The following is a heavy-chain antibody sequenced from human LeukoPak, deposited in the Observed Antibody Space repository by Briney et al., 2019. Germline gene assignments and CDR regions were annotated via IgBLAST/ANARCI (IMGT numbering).Heavy chain of an antibody. CDR1: GGSFSGYY. V-gene: IGHV4-34*01. CDR2: INHSGST. J-gene: IGHJ5*02. D-gene: IGHD3-10*01. CDR3: ARATRYGSGSSLLGYNWFDP. Sequence: SETLSLTCAVYGGSFSGYYWSWIRQPPGKGLGWIGEINHSGSTNYNPSLKSRVTISVDTSKNQFSLKLSSVTAADTAVYYCARATRYGSGSSLLGYNWFDPWGQGTLVTVSS.